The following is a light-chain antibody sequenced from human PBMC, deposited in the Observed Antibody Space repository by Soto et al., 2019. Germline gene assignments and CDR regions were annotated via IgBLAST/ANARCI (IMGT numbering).Light chain of an antibody. Sequence: DIQMTQSPSSLSASVGDRVTITCRASQSISSYLNWYQQKPGKAPKLLIYAASSLQSGVPSRFSGSGLGTEFTLTINSLQPDDFATYYCQQYNSYSTFGTATFGQGTKLDIK. J-gene: IGKJ1*01. V-gene: IGKV1-39*01. CDR3: QQYNSYSTFGTAT. CDR1: QSISSY. CDR2: AAS.